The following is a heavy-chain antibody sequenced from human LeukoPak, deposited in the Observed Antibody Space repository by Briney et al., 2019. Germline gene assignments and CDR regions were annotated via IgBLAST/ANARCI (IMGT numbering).Heavy chain of an antibody. D-gene: IGHD3-10*01. CDR3: ARDNYGSNFDY. CDR2: ISISSSYI. V-gene: IGHV3-21*01. CDR1: GFTFSSYS. J-gene: IGHJ4*02. Sequence: SGGSLRLSCAASGFTFSSYSMNCVRLAPGKGLEWVSFISISSSYIYYADSVKGRFTISRDNAKNSLYLQMNSLRAEDTAVYYCARDNYGSNFDYWGQGTLVTVSS.